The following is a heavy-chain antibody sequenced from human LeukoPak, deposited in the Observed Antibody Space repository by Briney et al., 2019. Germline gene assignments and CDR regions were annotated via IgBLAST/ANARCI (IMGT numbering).Heavy chain of an antibody. Sequence: PGGSLRLSCAAAGFAVSGDGMSWVRQAAGKGREWVASIGLDGSQQKYADSVKGRFTISRDNAKNSLFLQMIGLRAEDTAVYYCGGEPRMLAYWGQGTLVTVSS. CDR3: GGEPRMLAY. V-gene: IGHV3-7*01. CDR1: GFAVSGDG. CDR2: IGLDGSQQ. J-gene: IGHJ4*02. D-gene: IGHD3-10*02.